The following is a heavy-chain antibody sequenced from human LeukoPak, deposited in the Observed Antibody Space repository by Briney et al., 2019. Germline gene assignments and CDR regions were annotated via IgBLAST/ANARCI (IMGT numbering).Heavy chain of an antibody. V-gene: IGHV1-2*04. D-gene: IGHD4-17*01. J-gene: IGHJ4*02. Sequence: GASVKVSCKASGYTLTGYYMHWVRQAAGQEVEWMGWINTNSGGTNDAQKFQGWVTMTRDTSISTAYMELSRLRSDDTAVYYCARAPKTRMEDYGDYSAHCDYWGQGTLVTVST. CDR1: GYTLTGYY. CDR2: INTNSGGT. CDR3: ARAPKTRMEDYGDYSAHCDY.